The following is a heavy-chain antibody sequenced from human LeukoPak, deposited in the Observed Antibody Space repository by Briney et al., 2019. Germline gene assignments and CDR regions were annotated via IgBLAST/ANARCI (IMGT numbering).Heavy chain of an antibody. V-gene: IGHV4-31*03. CDR3: AREGTAHAFDI. CDR1: GDSIFSASYY. CDR2: IYYSGNT. Sequence: SETLSLTCTVSGDSIFSASYYWGWFRQHPGKGLEWIGFIYYSGNTYYSSSLKSRITISIDTSKNQFSLSLSSVTVADTAVYYCAREGTAHAFDIWGQGTMVTVSS. D-gene: IGHD3-10*01. J-gene: IGHJ3*02.